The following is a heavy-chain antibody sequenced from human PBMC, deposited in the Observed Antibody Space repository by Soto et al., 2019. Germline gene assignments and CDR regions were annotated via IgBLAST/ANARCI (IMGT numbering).Heavy chain of an antibody. CDR3: ASATITMIRGVVYFYYGMDV. CDR1: GYTFSTYG. D-gene: IGHD3-10*01. V-gene: IGHV1-18*04. Sequence: QVQLVQSGAEVKKPGASVTVACEASGYTFSTYGISWVRQSPGQGLEWMGWISGYNGNTNYVQKFQGRLTLTTDTFTNTAYMELRSLRYDDTAVYFCASATITMIRGVVYFYYGMDVWGPGTTVTVSS. J-gene: IGHJ6*02. CDR2: ISGYNGNT.